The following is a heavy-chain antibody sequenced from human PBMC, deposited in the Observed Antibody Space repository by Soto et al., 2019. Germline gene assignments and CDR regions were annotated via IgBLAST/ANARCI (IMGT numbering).Heavy chain of an antibody. CDR1: GFTFSSYS. V-gene: IGHV3-21*01. D-gene: IGHD6-19*01. CDR2: ISSSSSYI. CDR3: ARDHSSGWYYFDY. J-gene: IGHJ4*02. Sequence: EVQLVESGGGLVKPEGSLRLSCAASGFTFSSYSMNWVRQAPGKGLEWVSSISSSSSYIYYADSVKGRFTISRDNAKNSLYLQINSLRAEDTAVYYCARDHSSGWYYFDYWGQGTLVTVSS.